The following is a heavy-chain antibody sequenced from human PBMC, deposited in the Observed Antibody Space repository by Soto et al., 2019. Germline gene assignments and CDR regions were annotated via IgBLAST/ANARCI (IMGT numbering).Heavy chain of an antibody. CDR1: GGSISSYY. D-gene: IGHD6-13*01. CDR2: IYYSGST. Sequence: QVHLQESGPGLVKPSETLSLTCTVSGGSISSYYWSCIRQPPAKGLEWLGYIYYSGSTNYNPSLKSRLTISEDTSKNHFSLKLSYVTAADTAVYYCARGGSWGHYFDFWGQGTLVTVSS. V-gene: IGHV4-59*01. CDR3: ARGGSWGHYFDF. J-gene: IGHJ4*02.